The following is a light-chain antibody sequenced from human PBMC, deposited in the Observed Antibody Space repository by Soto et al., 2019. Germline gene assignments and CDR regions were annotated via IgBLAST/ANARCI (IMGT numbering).Light chain of an antibody. V-gene: IGKV1-16*01. J-gene: IGKJ4*02. CDR2: AAS. Sequence: DIQVTQSPSSLSASVGDRVTITCQTSQGSRHQLAWFQLKPGKAPKSLIYAASSLQSGVPSRFSGSASESDSVLTISSLQTEDFATYHCQQYNAYPLTFVGGTKVEI. CDR3: QQYNAYPLT. CDR1: QGSRHQ.